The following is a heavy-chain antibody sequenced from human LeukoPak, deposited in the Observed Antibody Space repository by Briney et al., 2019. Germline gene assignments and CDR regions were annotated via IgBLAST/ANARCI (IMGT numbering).Heavy chain of an antibody. CDR1: GFTFSSNE. CDR2: ISSSGSTI. Sequence: GGSLRLSCAASGFTFSSNEMNWVRQAPGKGLEWVSYISSSGSTIYYADSVKGRFTIPRDNAKNSLYLQMNSLRAKDTAVYYCARGSGSFPLDYWGQGTLITVSS. D-gene: IGHD1-26*01. CDR3: ARGSGSFPLDY. J-gene: IGHJ4*02. V-gene: IGHV3-48*03.